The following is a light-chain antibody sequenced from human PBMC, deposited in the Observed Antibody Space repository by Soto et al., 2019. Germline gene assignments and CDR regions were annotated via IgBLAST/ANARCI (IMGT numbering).Light chain of an antibody. CDR3: QQYSSSSMYT. J-gene: IGKJ2*01. V-gene: IGKV3-20*01. Sequence: EIVLTQSPGTLSLSPGERATLSCRASQCVSSSYLAWYQQKPGEAPRLLIYGASSRATGIPDRFSGSGSGTDFTLTISRLEPEDFAVYYCQQYSSSSMYTFGQGTKLEIK. CDR2: GAS. CDR1: QCVSSSY.